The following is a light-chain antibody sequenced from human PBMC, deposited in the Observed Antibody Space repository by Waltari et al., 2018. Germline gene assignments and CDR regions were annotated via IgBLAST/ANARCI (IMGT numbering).Light chain of an antibody. Sequence: DIQMTQSPSTLSASVGDRVTITCRARQSISSWLARYQQKPGKAPKVLVYKASSLESGVPSRFSGSGSGTEFTLTISSLQPDDFATYYCQHYNTYPYTFGQGTKLEIK. V-gene: IGKV1-5*03. J-gene: IGKJ2*01. CDR3: QHYNTYPYT. CDR2: KAS. CDR1: QSISSW.